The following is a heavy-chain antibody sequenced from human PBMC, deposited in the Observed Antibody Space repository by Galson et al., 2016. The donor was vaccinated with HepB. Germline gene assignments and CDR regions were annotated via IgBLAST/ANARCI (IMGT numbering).Heavy chain of an antibody. V-gene: IGHV5-51*01. CDR3: AISPGIVVAGQYYLLQ. J-gene: IGHJ4*02. Sequence: SGAAVKKPGESLQLFCMRYGDPFTRYWITWVRQMHWKGLEWMVLIYPDDSATQYSPSFDGHVTISADKSTNTAYLQWSSLKASDTAMYYGAISPGIVVAGQYYLLQWGQGTLVTVSS. D-gene: IGHD6-19*01. CDR1: GDPFTRYW. CDR2: IYPDDSAT.